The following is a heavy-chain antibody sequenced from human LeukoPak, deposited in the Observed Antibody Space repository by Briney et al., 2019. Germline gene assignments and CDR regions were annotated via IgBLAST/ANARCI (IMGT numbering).Heavy chain of an antibody. V-gene: IGHV4-59*08. CDR3: ARRRSSGWYFDY. J-gene: IGHJ4*02. Sequence: SETLSLTCTVSGGSISSYYWSWIRQPPGKGLEWIGYIYYSGSTNYNPSLKSRVTISVDTSKNQFSLRLSSVTAADTAVYYCARRRSSGWYFDYWGQGTLVTVSS. CDR1: GGSISSYY. D-gene: IGHD6-19*01. CDR2: IYYSGST.